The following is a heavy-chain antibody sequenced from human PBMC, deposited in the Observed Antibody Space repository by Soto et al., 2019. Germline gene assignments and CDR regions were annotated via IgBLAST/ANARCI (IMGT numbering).Heavy chain of an antibody. Sequence: QVQLVHSGAEVRTPGASVKVSCKASGYIFSGYYIHWVRQVPGQGLEWMGIINPSGGSTIYAQEFQGGVTMTRDTSMSTVYVELSSLRSEDTAMYYCARSYCGGDCPNNWSDPWGQGTLVTVSS. CDR1: GYIFSGYY. V-gene: IGHV1-46*01. D-gene: IGHD2-21*02. CDR2: INPSGGST. J-gene: IGHJ5*02. CDR3: ARSYCGGDCPNNWSDP.